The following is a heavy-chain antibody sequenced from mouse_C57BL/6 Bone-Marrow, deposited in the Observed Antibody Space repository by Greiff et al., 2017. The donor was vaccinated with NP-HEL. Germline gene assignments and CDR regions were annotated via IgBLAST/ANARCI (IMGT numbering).Heavy chain of an antibody. CDR1: GYTFTSYW. V-gene: IGHV1-69*01. CDR3: AREPITTVGGAMDY. Sequence: VQVVESGAELVMPGASVKLSCKASGYTFTSYWMHWVKQRPGQGLEWIGEIDPSDSYTNYNQKFKGKSTLTVDKSSSTAYMQLSSLTSEDSAVYYCAREPITTVGGAMDYWGQGTSVTVSS. D-gene: IGHD1-1*01. J-gene: IGHJ4*01. CDR2: IDPSDSYT.